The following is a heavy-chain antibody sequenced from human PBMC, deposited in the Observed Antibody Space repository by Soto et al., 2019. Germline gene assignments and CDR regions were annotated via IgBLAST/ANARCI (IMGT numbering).Heavy chain of an antibody. D-gene: IGHD4-17*01. V-gene: IGHV3-23*01. Sequence: PGGSLRLSCAASGFTFSSYAMSWVRQAPGKGLEWVSSISGSGGSTYYADSVKGRFTIAKDFSKNTLHLQTNSLRAEDTAVYYCAKESMPEHYGDTLFDHWGQGTRVTVSS. CDR1: GFTFSSYA. CDR3: AKESMPEHYGDTLFDH. J-gene: IGHJ4*02. CDR2: ISGSGGST.